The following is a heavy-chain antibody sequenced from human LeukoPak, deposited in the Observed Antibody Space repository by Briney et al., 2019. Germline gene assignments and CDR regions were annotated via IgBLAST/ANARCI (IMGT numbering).Heavy chain of an antibody. V-gene: IGHV3-20*04. Sequence: GGSLRLSCAASGFTFDDYGMSWVRQAPGKGLEWVSGINWNGGNTGYADSVKGRFTISRDNAKNSLYLQMNSLRAEDTALYYCGRAYSGSENYYYYYYMDVWGKGTTVTVSS. CDR3: GRAYSGSENYYYYYYMDV. D-gene: IGHD5-12*01. CDR2: INWNGGNT. CDR1: GFTFDDYG. J-gene: IGHJ6*03.